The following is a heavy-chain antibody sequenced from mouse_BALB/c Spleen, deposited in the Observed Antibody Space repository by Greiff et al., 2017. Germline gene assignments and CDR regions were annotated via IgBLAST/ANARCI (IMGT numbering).Heavy chain of an antibody. CDR2: ISSGGSYT. D-gene: IGHD1-1*01. Sequence: EVKLMESGGGLVKPGGSLKLSCAASGFTFSSYAMSWVRQSPEKRLEWVAEISSGGSYTYYPDTVTGRFTISRDNAKNTLYLEMSSLRSEDTAMYYCARDRDYGTRGGYFDYWGQGTTLTVSS. V-gene: IGHV5-9-4*01. CDR3: ARDRDYGTRGGYFDY. J-gene: IGHJ2*01. CDR1: GFTFSSYA.